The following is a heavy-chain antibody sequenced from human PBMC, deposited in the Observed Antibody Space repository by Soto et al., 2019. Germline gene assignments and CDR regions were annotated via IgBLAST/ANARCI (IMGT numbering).Heavy chain of an antibody. D-gene: IGHD3-9*01. CDR3: ARDKGRYDSGMDV. J-gene: IGHJ6*02. CDR2: IFHSGST. Sequence: PXGTLSLTCTVTGGSISSYYWSWIRQSPGKGLEWIVYIFHSGSTKYNPSLKGRVTISVDTSRTRFSLNLSSVTAADTAVYYCARDKGRYDSGMDVWGQGTTVTVSS. CDR1: GGSISSYY. V-gene: IGHV4-59*01.